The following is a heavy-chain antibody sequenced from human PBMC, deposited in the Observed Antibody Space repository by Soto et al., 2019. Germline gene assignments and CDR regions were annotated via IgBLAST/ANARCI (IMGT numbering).Heavy chain of an antibody. CDR1: GFTFSNYA. V-gene: IGHV3-64D*06. CDR3: VKEGYYYDSSGYYYDWFDP. CDR2: IVRNGGST. Sequence: GGSLRLSCSASGFTFSNYAMHWVRQAPGKGLDYVSAIVRNGGSTYYADSVKGRFTISRDNSKNTLYLQMSSLRAEDTAVYYCVKEGYYYDSSGYYYDWFDPWGQGTLVTVSS. D-gene: IGHD3-22*01. J-gene: IGHJ5*02.